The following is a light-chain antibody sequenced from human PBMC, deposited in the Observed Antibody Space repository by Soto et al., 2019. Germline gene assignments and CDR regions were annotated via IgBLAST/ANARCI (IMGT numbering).Light chain of an antibody. CDR2: EVS. CDR3: SSYTSTSTRM. J-gene: IGLJ3*02. CDR1: SSDVGGYNY. Sequence: QSVLTQPASVSGSPGQSIPISCTGTSSDVGGYNYVSWYQQHPGKAPKLIIYEVSNRPSGVSNRFSGSKSGNTASLTISGLQAEDEADYYCSSYTSTSTRMFGGGTKLTVL. V-gene: IGLV2-14*01.